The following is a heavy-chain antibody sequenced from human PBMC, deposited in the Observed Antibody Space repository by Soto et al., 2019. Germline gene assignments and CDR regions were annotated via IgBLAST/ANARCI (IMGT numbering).Heavy chain of an antibody. CDR3: AARHCGGGSCYSHEEAFEG. J-gene: IGHJ3*01. CDR2: IAVDSGKT. Sequence: SVKVSCKASGFPFKSSTVQWVRQARGQGLEWIGWIAVDSGKTKYAHLIQDRVAITRDLSTSTAYMGLSSLRSEDTAVYYCAARHCGGGSCYSHEEAFEGWGQGTVVTVSS. CDR1: GFPFKSST. D-gene: IGHD2-15*01. V-gene: IGHV1-58*01.